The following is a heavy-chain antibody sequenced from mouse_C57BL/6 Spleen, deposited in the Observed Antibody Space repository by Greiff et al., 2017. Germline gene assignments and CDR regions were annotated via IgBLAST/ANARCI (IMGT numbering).Heavy chain of an antibody. V-gene: IGHV1-55*01. CDR1: GYTFTSYW. CDR3: ARGYYGPYAMDY. D-gene: IGHD1-1*01. Sequence: QVQLQQPGAELVKPGASVKMSCKASGYTFTSYWITWVKQRPGQGLEWLGDIYPGSGSTNYNEKFKSKATLTVDTSSSTAYMQLSSLTSEDSAVYYCARGYYGPYAMDYWGQGTSVTVSS. J-gene: IGHJ4*01. CDR2: IYPGSGST.